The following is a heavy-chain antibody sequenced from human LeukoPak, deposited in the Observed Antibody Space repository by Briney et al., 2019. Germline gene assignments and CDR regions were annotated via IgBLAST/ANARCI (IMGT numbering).Heavy chain of an antibody. V-gene: IGHV4-59*01. Sequence: SETLSLTCTVSGGSISTSYWGWIRQPPGKGPEYIGFIHYSGSANYNSSLESRVTISLDTSKNQFSLNLRSVTAADTAIYYCARGDDEYTYGYYFASWGQGTLVTVSS. D-gene: IGHD5-18*01. CDR2: IHYSGSA. CDR3: ARGDDEYTYGYYFAS. CDR1: GGSISTSY. J-gene: IGHJ4*02.